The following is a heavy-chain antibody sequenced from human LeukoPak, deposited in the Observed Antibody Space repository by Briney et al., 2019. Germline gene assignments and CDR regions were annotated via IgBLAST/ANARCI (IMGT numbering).Heavy chain of an antibody. Sequence: GGSLRLSCAASGFTFSSYAMSWVRQAPGKGLQWVSAISGTGGRTYYADSVKGRFTISRDNSKNTLYLQMNSLRAEDTAVYYCPKGDSSGWPYYFDYWGQGTLVTVSS. CDR3: PKGDSSGWPYYFDY. CDR1: GFTFSSYA. CDR2: ISGTGGRT. J-gene: IGHJ4*02. V-gene: IGHV3-23*01. D-gene: IGHD6-19*01.